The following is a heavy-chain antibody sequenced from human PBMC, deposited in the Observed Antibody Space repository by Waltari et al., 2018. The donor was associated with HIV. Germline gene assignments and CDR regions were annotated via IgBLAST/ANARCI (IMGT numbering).Heavy chain of an antibody. CDR2: IYSNGFS. D-gene: IGHD6-19*01. CDR1: TGYITQSFY. V-gene: IGHV4-39*01. J-gene: IGHJ4*02. CDR3: VALRTVTGTIDK. Sequence: QLQLQESGPALVKPSETLSLTCTVSTGYITQSFYWGWVRPFPGTGLEWIGSIYSNGFSHYAPSLNSRVALSVDMSKNQFSLTLTAVTAADTSRYFCVALRTVTGTIDKWGQGTLVTVS.